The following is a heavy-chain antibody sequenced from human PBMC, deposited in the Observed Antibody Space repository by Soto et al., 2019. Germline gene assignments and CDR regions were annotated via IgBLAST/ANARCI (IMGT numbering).Heavy chain of an antibody. CDR3: AKARGDRWTTYYFEY. Sequence: EVQLLESGGGLVQPGGSLKLSCAASGFTFSSNSMSWVRQAPGKGLEWVSGISGSGYSTYYANSVKGRFTTSRDNSKGTLYLKMNSVRAEDTAVYYCAKARGDRWTTYYFEYWGQGTLVTVSS. V-gene: IGHV3-23*01. J-gene: IGHJ4*02. CDR2: ISGSGYST. CDR1: GFTFSSNS. D-gene: IGHD4-17*01.